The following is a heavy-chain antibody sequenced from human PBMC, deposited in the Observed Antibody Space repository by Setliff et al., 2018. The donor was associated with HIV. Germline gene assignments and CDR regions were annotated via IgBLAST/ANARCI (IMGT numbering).Heavy chain of an antibody. CDR3: ARGLPAHSYYGLDV. J-gene: IGHJ6*02. V-gene: IGHV4-38-2*01. CDR2: AYHSGRT. CDR1: GYSITSGYS. D-gene: IGHD2-15*01. Sequence: PSETLSLTCAVSGYSITSGYSWGWIRQSPGKGLEWIGNAYHSGRTYYNPSLKSRVAMSIDTSKNQFSLRLSSVTAADTAVYYCARGLPAHSYYGLDVWGQGTTVTVSS.